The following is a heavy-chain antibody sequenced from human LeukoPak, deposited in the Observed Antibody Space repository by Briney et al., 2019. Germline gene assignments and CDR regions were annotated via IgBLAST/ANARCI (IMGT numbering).Heavy chain of an antibody. V-gene: IGHV1-46*01. CDR1: GYTFTGYY. D-gene: IGHD5-24*01. Sequence: ASVKVSCKASGYTFTGYYMHWVRQAPGQGLEWMGIINPSGGSTSYAQKFQGRVTMTRDTSTSTVYMELSSLRSEDTAVYYCARAGGPKMATMNPFDYWGQGTLVTVSS. CDR2: INPSGGST. CDR3: ARAGGPKMATMNPFDY. J-gene: IGHJ4*02.